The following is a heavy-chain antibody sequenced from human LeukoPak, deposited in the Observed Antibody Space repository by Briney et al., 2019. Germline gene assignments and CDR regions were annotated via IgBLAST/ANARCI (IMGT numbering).Heavy chain of an antibody. J-gene: IGHJ4*02. Sequence: QAGGSLRLSCAASGFTFSSYARSWVRQAPGKGLEWVSGISGSGGSTYYADSVKGRFTISRDNSKNTLYLQMNSLRAEDTAVYYCAKDQDSEGVYYFDYWGQGTLVTVSS. CDR1: GFTFSSYA. CDR3: AKDQDSEGVYYFDY. CDR2: ISGSGGST. D-gene: IGHD3-16*01. V-gene: IGHV3-23*01.